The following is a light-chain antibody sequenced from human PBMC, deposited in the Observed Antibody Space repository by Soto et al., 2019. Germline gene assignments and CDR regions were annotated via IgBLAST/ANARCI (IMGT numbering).Light chain of an antibody. CDR2: DAS. Sequence: EIVLTQSPATLSLSPGERATLACRASQSVSSYLAWYQHNPGQAPRRLIYDASNRATGIPARFSGSGSGTDFTLTISSLEPEAFAVYYCQQRSNSPTFGQGTRLEIK. V-gene: IGKV3-11*01. CDR1: QSVSSY. CDR3: QQRSNSPT. J-gene: IGKJ5*01.